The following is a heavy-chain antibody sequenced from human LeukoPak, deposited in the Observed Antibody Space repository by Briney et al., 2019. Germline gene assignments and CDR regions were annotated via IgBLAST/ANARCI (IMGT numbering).Heavy chain of an antibody. J-gene: IGHJ4*02. CDR2: ISYDGSNK. D-gene: IGHD6-13*01. Sequence: GGSLRLSCAASGFTFSSYAMHWVRQAPGKGLEWVAVISYDGSNKYYADSVKGRFTISRDNSKNTLYLQMNSLRAEDTAVYYCARAPIAAARGYYFDYRGQGTLVTVSS. CDR1: GFTFSSYA. CDR3: ARAPIAAARGYYFDY. V-gene: IGHV3-30-3*01.